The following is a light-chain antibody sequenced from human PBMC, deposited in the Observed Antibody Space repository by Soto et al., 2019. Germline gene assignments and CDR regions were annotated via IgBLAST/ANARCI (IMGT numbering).Light chain of an antibody. CDR2: GAS. Sequence: EIVLTQSPGTLSLSPGERNSLSCRAIQSVSSSYLAWYQQKPCQAPRLLIYGASSMATGIPSRFSGSGSGTEFTLTICSLQSEDFAVYYCQQYNSWPLFGGGTKVDIK. CDR3: QQYNSWPL. J-gene: IGKJ4*01. V-gene: IGKV3-15*01. CDR1: QSVSSSY.